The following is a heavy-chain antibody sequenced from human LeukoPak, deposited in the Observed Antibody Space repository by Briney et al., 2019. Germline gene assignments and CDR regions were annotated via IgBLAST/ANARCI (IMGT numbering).Heavy chain of an antibody. CDR3: ARAAGELLPFDYFDY. Sequence: GDSLRLSCAASGFTFGRYSMNWVRQAPGKGLEWVSSITSSSSYIYYADSVKGRFTISRDNVKNSLYLQMHSLRAEDTAVYYCARAAGELLPFDYFDYWGQGTLVTVSS. CDR1: GFTFGRYS. V-gene: IGHV3-21*06. D-gene: IGHD3-10*01. CDR2: ITSSSSYI. J-gene: IGHJ4*02.